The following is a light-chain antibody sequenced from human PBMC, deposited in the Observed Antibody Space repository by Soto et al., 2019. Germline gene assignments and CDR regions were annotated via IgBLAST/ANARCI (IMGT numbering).Light chain of an antibody. CDR3: SQRSDWPIT. CDR2: DAS. J-gene: IGKJ5*01. Sequence: SPATLSLSAGERASLSCGASQSISNFLAWYQQKPGQAPRLLIYDASNRATGIPARFSGSGYGTDFTLTISSLEPEDFAVYYCSQRSDWPITFGQGTRLEIK. CDR1: QSISNF. V-gene: IGKV3-11*01.